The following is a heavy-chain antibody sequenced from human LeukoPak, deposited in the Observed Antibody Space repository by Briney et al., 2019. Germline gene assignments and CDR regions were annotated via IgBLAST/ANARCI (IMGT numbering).Heavy chain of an antibody. Sequence: PSETLSLTCAVYGGSFSGYYWSWIRQPPGKGLEWIGHIFHSGNTNDNPSLKSRVTISVDPSKNQFSLRLRSVTAADTAVYYCARTYYDSWGYYEVTYWGQGTLVTVSS. CDR3: ARTYYDSWGYYEVTY. CDR2: IFHSGNT. V-gene: IGHV4-34*12. CDR1: GGSFSGYY. J-gene: IGHJ4*02. D-gene: IGHD3-22*01.